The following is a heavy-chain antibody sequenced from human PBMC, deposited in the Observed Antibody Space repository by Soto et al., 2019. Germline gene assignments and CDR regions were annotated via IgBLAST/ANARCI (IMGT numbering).Heavy chain of an antibody. CDR1: GFSISSGYY. J-gene: IGHJ4*02. Sequence: SETLSLTCAVSGFSISSGYYWGWIRQPPGKGLEWIGSIYHSGSTYYNPSLKSRVTISVDTSKNQFSLKLSSVTAADTAVYYCARHIPELRPFDYWGQGTLVTVSS. CDR2: IYHSGST. D-gene: IGHD1-7*01. CDR3: ARHIPELRPFDY. V-gene: IGHV4-38-2*01.